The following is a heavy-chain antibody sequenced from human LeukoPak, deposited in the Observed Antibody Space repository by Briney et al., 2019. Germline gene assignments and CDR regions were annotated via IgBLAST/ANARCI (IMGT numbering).Heavy chain of an antibody. CDR1: GFTFSNYG. V-gene: IGHV3-23*01. J-gene: IGHJ6*04. CDR2: ISGSGGST. D-gene: IGHD3-10*02. CDR3: AELGITMIGGV. Sequence: GGTLRLSCAASGFTFSNYGMSWVRQAPGKGLEWVSGISGSGGSTYYADSVKGRFTISRDNAKNSLYLQMNGLRAEDTAVYYCAELGITMIGGVWGKGTTVTISS.